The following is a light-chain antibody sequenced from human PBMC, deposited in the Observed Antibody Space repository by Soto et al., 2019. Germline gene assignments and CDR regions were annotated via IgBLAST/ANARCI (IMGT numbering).Light chain of an antibody. CDR3: EQYGSSPMYT. V-gene: IGKV3-20*01. CDR2: GAS. Sequence: EIVLTQSPGTLSLSPGERATLSCRASQSVSSSYFAWYQQKPGQAPRLLIYGASGSATGIPDRFSGSGSWTDFTLAISRLEPEDFAVYYCEQYGSSPMYTFGQGTKLEIK. J-gene: IGKJ2*01. CDR1: QSVSSSY.